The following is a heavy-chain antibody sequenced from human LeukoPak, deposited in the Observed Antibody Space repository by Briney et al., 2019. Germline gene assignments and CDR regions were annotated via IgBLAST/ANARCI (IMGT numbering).Heavy chain of an antibody. V-gene: IGHV4-59*01. D-gene: IGHD3-3*01. J-gene: IGHJ4*02. Sequence: SETLSLTCTVSGGSISSYYWSWIRQPPGKGLEWIGYIYYSGSTNYNPSLKSRVTISVDTSKNQFSLKLSSVTAADTAVCYCARVRKVFGVVTPPYYFDYWGQGTLVTVSS. CDR2: IYYSGST. CDR1: GGSISSYY. CDR3: ARVRKVFGVVTPPYYFDY.